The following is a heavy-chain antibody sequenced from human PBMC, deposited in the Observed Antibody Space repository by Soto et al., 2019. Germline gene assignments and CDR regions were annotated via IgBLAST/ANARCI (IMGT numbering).Heavy chain of an antibody. CDR2: IYTSGIT. CDR3: ARVGMVGIVLGSWFDA. D-gene: IGHD6-19*01. CDR1: GGSISSFY. J-gene: IGHJ5*02. Sequence: QLQESGPGLVKPSETLSLTCTVSGGSISSFYWSWVRQPAGKGLEWIGRIYTSGITNYNPSLKSRVTLSVDTSKNQFSRRLRSVTAADTAVYSGARVGMVGIVLGSWFDAWGQGTLVTVSS. V-gene: IGHV4-4*07.